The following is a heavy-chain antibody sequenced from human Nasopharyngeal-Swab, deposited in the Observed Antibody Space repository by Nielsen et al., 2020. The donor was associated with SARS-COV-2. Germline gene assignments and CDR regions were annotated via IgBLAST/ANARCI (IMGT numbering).Heavy chain of an antibody. D-gene: IGHD3-3*01. CDR2: IKQDGSEK. Sequence: GESLKISCAASGFTFSSYWMSWVRQAPGKGLEWVANIKQDGSEKYYADSVKGRFTISRDNAKNSLYLQMNSLRAEDTAVYYCARMGATIFGVTDRFDPWGQGTLVTVSS. CDR3: ARMGATIFGVTDRFDP. J-gene: IGHJ5*02. V-gene: IGHV3-7*01. CDR1: GFTFSSYW.